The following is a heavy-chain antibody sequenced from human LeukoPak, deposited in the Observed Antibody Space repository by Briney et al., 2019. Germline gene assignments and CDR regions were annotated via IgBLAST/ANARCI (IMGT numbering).Heavy chain of an antibody. J-gene: IGHJ4*02. Sequence: PGGSLRLSCAASGFTFSSYAMSWVRQAPGEGLEWVSAISGSGGSIYYADSVKGRFTISRDNSKNTLYLQMNSLRAEDTAVYYCAKEEDYYDSSGYYGVPFDYWGQGTLVTVSS. CDR1: GFTFSSYA. V-gene: IGHV3-23*01. CDR2: ISGSGGSI. D-gene: IGHD3-22*01. CDR3: AKEEDYYDSSGYYGVPFDY.